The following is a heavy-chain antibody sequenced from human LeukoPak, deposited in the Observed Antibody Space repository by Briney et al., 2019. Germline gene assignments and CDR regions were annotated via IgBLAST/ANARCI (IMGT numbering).Heavy chain of an antibody. D-gene: IGHD3-22*01. CDR2: INHSGST. V-gene: IGHV4-34*01. Sequence: SETLSLTCAVYGGSFSGYYWSWIRQPPGKGLEWIGEINHSGSTNYNPSLKSRVTISVDTSKNQFSLKLSSVTAADTAVYYCARGRGYYDSSGYSLEYYFDYWGQGTLVTVSS. CDR1: GGSFSGYY. J-gene: IGHJ4*02. CDR3: ARGRGYYDSSGYSLEYYFDY.